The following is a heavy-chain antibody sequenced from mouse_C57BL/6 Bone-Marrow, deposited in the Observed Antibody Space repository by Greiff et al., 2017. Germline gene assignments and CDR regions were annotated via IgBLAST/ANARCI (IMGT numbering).Heavy chain of an antibody. CDR2: IRSKSSNYAT. D-gene: IGHD1-1*01. V-gene: IGHV10-3*01. CDR1: GFTFNTYA. J-gene: IGHJ3*01. CDR3: VRSYYYGMAWFAY. Sequence: EVQLQESGGGLVQPKGSLKLSCAASGFTFNTYAMHWVRQAPGKGLEGVARIRSKSSNYATYYADSVKDRFTISRDDSQSMLYLQMNNLKTEDTAMYYCVRSYYYGMAWFAYWGQGTLVTVSA.